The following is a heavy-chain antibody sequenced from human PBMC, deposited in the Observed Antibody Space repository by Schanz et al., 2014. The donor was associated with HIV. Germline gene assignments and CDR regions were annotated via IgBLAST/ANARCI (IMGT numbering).Heavy chain of an antibody. V-gene: IGHV3-7*03. D-gene: IGHD3-22*01. CDR3: AKPEYDSRGDSQSHFDY. J-gene: IGHJ4*02. Sequence: ELQLVESGGGLVQPGGSLKLSCAASGFTFSASAIHWVRQAPGKGLEWVANIKEDGSEKYHADSVKGRFTISRDNSKNTLYLQMTTLRIDDTAVYYCAKPEYDSRGDSQSHFDYWGQGTLVTVSS. CDR1: GFTFSASA. CDR2: IKEDGSEK.